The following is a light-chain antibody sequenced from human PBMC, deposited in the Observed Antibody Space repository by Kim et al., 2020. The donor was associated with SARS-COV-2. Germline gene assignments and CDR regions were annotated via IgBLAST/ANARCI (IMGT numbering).Light chain of an antibody. CDR3: QQYDNPPLT. V-gene: IGKV1-33*01. CDR2: GAS. Sequence: DISMTQSPSSLSASVGDRVTITCQASQDINIHLNWYQQKPGTAPKFLIYGASSLESGVPSRFSGSGSGTDFTFTISSLQPEDVATYYCQQYDNPPLTFGEGTKVEIK. CDR1: QDINIH. J-gene: IGKJ4*01.